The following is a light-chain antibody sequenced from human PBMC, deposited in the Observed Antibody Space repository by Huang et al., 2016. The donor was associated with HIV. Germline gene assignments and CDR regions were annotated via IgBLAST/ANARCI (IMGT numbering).Light chain of an antibody. Sequence: DIQMTQSPSTLSASVGDRVTITCRASQSMNTWLAWYQQKPGKAPKLLIYAVSSLERGVPSMFRGSGSGTEFTLTISSLQPDDFATYYCQQYDAYPWTFGQGTKVEVK. CDR3: QQYDAYPWT. CDR2: AVS. V-gene: IGKV1-5*01. J-gene: IGKJ1*01. CDR1: QSMNTW.